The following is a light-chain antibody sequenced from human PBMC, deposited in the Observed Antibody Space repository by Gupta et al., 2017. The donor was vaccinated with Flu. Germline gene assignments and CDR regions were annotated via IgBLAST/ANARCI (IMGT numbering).Light chain of an antibody. V-gene: IGLV4-69*02. CDR2: LNSDGSH. CDR3: QTWGAGIRV. CDR1: SAHSYYA. Sequence: QLVLTQSPSASASLGASVKLTCTLTSAHSYYAIAWHQQQPEKGPRYLMKLNSDGSHSKGDGSPDRFSCSGSGAERYLTIASLQADDEDDYYCQTWGAGIRVFGGGTKLAVL. J-gene: IGLJ3*02.